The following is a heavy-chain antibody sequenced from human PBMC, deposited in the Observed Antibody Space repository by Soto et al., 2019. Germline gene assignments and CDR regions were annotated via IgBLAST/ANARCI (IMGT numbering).Heavy chain of an antibody. Sequence: QVHLVQSGAEVKKPGASVKVSCKASGYTFTSYGITWVRQAPGQGLEWMGWISAHNGNTDYAQKLQGRDIVTRDTSTSTAYMELRSLISDDPAVYYRARGRYGDYWGQGALVTVSS. V-gene: IGHV1-18*01. J-gene: IGHJ4*02. CDR1: GYTFTSYG. CDR2: ISAHNGNT. CDR3: ARGRYGDY. D-gene: IGHD1-1*01.